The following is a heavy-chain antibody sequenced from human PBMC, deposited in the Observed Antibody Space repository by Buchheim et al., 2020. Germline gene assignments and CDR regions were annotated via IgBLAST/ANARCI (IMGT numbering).Heavy chain of an antibody. Sequence: EVQLVESGGGLVQPGGSLRLSCAASGFTFSSYSMNWVRQAPGKGLEWVSYISSSSSTIYYADSVKGRFTIPRDHAKNSLYLKMNSLRDEDTAVYYCARGHPRFGYCSSTSCYLVDYWGQGAL. CDR3: ARGHPRFGYCSSTSCYLVDY. D-gene: IGHD2-2*03. J-gene: IGHJ4*02. CDR2: ISSSSSTI. V-gene: IGHV3-48*02. CDR1: GFTFSSYS.